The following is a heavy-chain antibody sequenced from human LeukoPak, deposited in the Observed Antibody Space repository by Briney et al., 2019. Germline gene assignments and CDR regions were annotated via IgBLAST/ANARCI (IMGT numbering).Heavy chain of an antibody. D-gene: IGHD5-24*01. CDR1: GGTFSSYA. Sequence: ASVKVSCKASGGTFSSYAISWVRQAPGQGLEWMGGIIPIFGTANYAQKFQGRVTITADESTSTAYMELSSLRSEDTAVYYCASQMLGGRRWLQFAIPYYFDYWGQGTLVTVSS. CDR2: IIPIFGTA. J-gene: IGHJ4*02. V-gene: IGHV1-69*13. CDR3: ASQMLGGRRWLQFAIPYYFDY.